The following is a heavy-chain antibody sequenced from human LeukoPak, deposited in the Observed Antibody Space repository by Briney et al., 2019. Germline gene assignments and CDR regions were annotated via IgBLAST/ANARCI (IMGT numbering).Heavy chain of an antibody. J-gene: IGHJ4*02. CDR3: ARGLRDGYNSPFDY. Sequence: ASVKVSCKASGYTFTGYYMYWVRQAPGQGLEWMGWINPNSGATNYAQKFQGRVTMTRDTSISTAYMELSRLRSDDTAVYYCARGLRDGYNSPFDYWGQGTLVTVSS. CDR1: GYTFTGYY. D-gene: IGHD5-24*01. V-gene: IGHV1-2*02. CDR2: INPNSGAT.